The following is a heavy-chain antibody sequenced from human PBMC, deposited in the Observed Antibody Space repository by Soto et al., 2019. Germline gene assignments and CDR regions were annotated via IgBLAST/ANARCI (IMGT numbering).Heavy chain of an antibody. CDR3: ARERAAVGTHYYHGMDV. D-gene: IGHD6-13*01. CDR2: ISAYNGET. V-gene: IGHV1-18*01. J-gene: IGHJ6*02. CDR1: GYTFTSYA. Sequence: ASVKVSCKASGYTFTSYAISWVRQAPGQGLEWMGWISAYNGETNYAQKVQGRVTMTTDTSTSTAYMEVRSLRSDDTAVYYCARERAAVGTHYYHGMDVWGQGNTVTVSS.